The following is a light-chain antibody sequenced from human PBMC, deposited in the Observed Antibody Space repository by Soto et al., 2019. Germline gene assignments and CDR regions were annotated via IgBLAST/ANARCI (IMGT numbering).Light chain of an antibody. V-gene: IGLV3-21*04. CDR2: SDT. Sequence: SYELTQPPSVSVAAGKTASISCGGDNIGSKGVHWYQQKPGQAPVLVIYSDTDLPRVIPERFSGSNSANLATLTISRVEAGDEAYYYCQVWDSGSAHVVFGGGTKLTVL. CDR1: NIGSKG. J-gene: IGLJ2*01. CDR3: QVWDSGSAHVV.